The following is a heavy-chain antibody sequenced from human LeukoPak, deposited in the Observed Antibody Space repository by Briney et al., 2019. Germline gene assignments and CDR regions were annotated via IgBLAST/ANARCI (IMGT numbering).Heavy chain of an antibody. CDR3: AKVASLCTSTSCVRGGFDH. Sequence: GGSLRLSCTASGFTFSSYAMSWVRQAPGEGLEWVSALSGSGGNTYYADSVKGRFTIYRDNSKNTLFLQMNSLRAEDTAKYYCAKVASLCTSTSCVRGGFDHWGQGTLVTVSS. D-gene: IGHD2-2*01. J-gene: IGHJ4*02. V-gene: IGHV3-23*01. CDR2: LSGSGGNT. CDR1: GFTFSSYA.